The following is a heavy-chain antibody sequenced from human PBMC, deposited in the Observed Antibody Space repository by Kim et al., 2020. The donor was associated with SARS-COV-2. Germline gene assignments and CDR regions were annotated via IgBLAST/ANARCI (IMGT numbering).Heavy chain of an antibody. Sequence: GGSLRLSCATSGFTFSSYWMNWVRQAPGKGLEWVAIIKTDGSDKYYVDSVKGRFTISRDNAKNSLYLQMSSLRAEDTAMYYCATYGTTKGWLDPWGQGTLVTVSS. V-gene: IGHV3-7*03. D-gene: IGHD2-2*01. CDR3: ATYGTTKGWLDP. J-gene: IGHJ5*02. CDR2: IKTDGSDK. CDR1: GFTFSSYW.